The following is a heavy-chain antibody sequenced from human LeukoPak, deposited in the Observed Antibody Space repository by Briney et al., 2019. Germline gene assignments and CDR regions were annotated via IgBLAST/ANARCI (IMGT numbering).Heavy chain of an antibody. CDR1: GFTFSSYA. Sequence: GGSPRLSCAASGFTFSSYAMSWVRQAPGKGLEWVSAISGSGGSTYYADSVKGRFTISRDNSKNTLYLQMNSLRAEDTAVYYCAKGLYSWNYLGAFDIWGQGTMVTVSS. D-gene: IGHD1-7*01. V-gene: IGHV3-23*01. CDR2: ISGSGGST. CDR3: AKGLYSWNYLGAFDI. J-gene: IGHJ3*02.